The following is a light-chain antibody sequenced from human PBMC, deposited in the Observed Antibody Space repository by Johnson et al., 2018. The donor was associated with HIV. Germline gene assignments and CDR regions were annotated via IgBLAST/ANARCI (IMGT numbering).Light chain of an antibody. CDR3: GTWDSSLGAYV. J-gene: IGLJ1*01. CDR1: SSNIGNNY. V-gene: IGLV1-51*02. CDR2: ENN. Sequence: QSVLTQPPSVSAAPGQKVTISCSGSSSNIGNNYVSWYQQLPGTAPKLLIYENNKRPSGIPDRFSGSKSGTSATLGITGLQTGDEAEYYCGTWDSSLGAYVFGTGTKVTGL.